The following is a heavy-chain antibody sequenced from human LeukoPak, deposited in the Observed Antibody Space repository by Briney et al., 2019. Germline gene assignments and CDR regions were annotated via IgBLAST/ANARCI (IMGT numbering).Heavy chain of an antibody. J-gene: IGHJ5*02. CDR2: ISAYHGNT. CDR3: ARDQYYDSKGWFDP. CDR1: GYTFNSHG. Sequence: ASVKVSCKGSGYTFNSHGITWVRQAPGQGLEWMGWISAYHGNTNYAQKLQGRVTLTIDTSTSTAYMELRSLRSDDTAVYYCARDQYYDSKGWFDPWGQGTLVTVSS. V-gene: IGHV1-18*01. D-gene: IGHD3-22*01.